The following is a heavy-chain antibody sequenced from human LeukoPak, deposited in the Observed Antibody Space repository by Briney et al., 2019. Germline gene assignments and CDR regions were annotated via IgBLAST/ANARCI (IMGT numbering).Heavy chain of an antibody. V-gene: IGHV3-74*01. J-gene: IGHJ4*02. D-gene: IGHD6-13*01. CDR1: GFTFSTYW. Sequence: GGSLRLSCAASGFTFSTYWMHWVRQAPGKGLVWVSRINSDGSGTSYADSVKGRLTISRDNAKNTLYLQMNSLRAEDTAVYYCARDRGAAAGLDYWGQGTLVTVSS. CDR2: INSDGSGT. CDR3: ARDRGAAAGLDY.